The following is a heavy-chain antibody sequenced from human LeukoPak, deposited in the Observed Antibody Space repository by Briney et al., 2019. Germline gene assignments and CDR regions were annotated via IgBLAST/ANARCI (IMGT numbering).Heavy chain of an antibody. CDR1: GGSVSSGSYY. CDR3: ARSYYDFWSGYYPFDY. J-gene: IGHJ4*02. Sequence: MPSETLSLTCTVSGGSVSSGSYYWSWIRQPPGKGLEWIGYIYYSGSTNYNPSLKSRVTISVDTSKNQFSLKLSSVTAADTAVYYCARSYYDFWSGYYPFDYWGQGTLVTVSS. CDR2: IYYSGST. D-gene: IGHD3-3*01. V-gene: IGHV4-61*01.